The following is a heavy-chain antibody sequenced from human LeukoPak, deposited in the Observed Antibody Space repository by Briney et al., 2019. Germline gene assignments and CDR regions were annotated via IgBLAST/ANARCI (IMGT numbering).Heavy chain of an antibody. V-gene: IGHV4-59*01. D-gene: IGHD2-2*02. CDR2: IYYSGST. CDR1: GGSISSYY. CDR3: ARVESLGYCSSTSCYTVGWFDP. Sequence: SETLSPTCTVSGGSISSYYWSWIRQPPGKGLEWIGYIYYSGSTNYNPSLKSRVTISVDTSKNQFSLKLSSVTAADTAVYYCARVESLGYCSSTSCYTVGWFDPWGQGTLVTVSS. J-gene: IGHJ5*02.